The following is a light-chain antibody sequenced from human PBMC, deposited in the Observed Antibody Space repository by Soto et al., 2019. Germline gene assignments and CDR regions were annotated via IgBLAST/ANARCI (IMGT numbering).Light chain of an antibody. J-gene: IGKJ4*01. CDR1: QSVSSNF. Sequence: NVLTQSPGTLSWSPGERATLSCRASQSVSSNFLAWYQQKPGQAPRLFIYGASSRATGIPDRFSGSGSGKDFTLTISRLEPEDFAVYYSQQYGNAPLAFG. CDR2: GAS. V-gene: IGKV3-20*01. CDR3: QQYGNAPLA.